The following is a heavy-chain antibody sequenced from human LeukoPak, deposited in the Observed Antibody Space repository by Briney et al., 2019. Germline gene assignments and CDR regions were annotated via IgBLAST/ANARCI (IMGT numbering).Heavy chain of an antibody. V-gene: IGHV4-59*01. CDR2: IYYSGNT. CDR3: ARRRDNYDY. D-gene: IGHD5-24*01. Sequence: SETLSLTCTVSGGSLSSYYWSWIRQPPGKGLEWIGYIYYSGNTIYNPSLKSRVTISIDTSKNQFSLKLSSMTAADTAVYYCARRRDNYDYWGQGTLVTVSS. CDR1: GGSLSSYY. J-gene: IGHJ4*02.